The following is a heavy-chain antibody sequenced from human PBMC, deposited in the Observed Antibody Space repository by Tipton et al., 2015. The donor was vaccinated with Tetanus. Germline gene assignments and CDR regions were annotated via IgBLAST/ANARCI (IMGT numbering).Heavy chain of an antibody. CDR1: GFTFNNYA. J-gene: IGHJ3*02. CDR3: AKDHFRDAFDI. D-gene: IGHD3-3*02. CDR2: IAGTVGST. V-gene: IGHV3-23*01. Sequence: SLRLSCIASGFTFNNYAMHWVRQAPGKGLEWVSGIAGTVGSTYYADSVRGRFTVSRDDSKNMLYLQMNSLRAEDTAVYYCAKDHFRDAFDIWGQGTMVTVSS.